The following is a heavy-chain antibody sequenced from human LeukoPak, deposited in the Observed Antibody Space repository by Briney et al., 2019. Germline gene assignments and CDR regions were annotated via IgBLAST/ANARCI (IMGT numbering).Heavy chain of an antibody. Sequence: SETLSLTCTVSGGSISSHYWSWIRQPPGKGLEWIGYIYYSGSTNYNPSLKSRVTISVDTSKNQFSLKLSSVTAADTAVYYCARVVVDTAMVTGYYYMDVWGKGTTVTVS. D-gene: IGHD5-18*01. CDR3: ARVVVDTAMVTGYYYMDV. V-gene: IGHV4-59*11. J-gene: IGHJ6*03. CDR2: IYYSGST. CDR1: GGSISSHY.